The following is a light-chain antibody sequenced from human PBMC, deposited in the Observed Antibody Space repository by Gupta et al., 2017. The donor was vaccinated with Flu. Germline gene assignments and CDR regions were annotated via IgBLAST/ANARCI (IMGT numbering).Light chain of an antibody. CDR3: QHFGDWPFT. CDR1: QSISTY. CDR2: DAS. J-gene: IGKJ3*01. V-gene: IGKV3-11*01. Sequence: EIVLTQSPAILSLSPGERATLSCSASQSISTYLAWFQLKPGQAPRLLIYDASNRVTGIPARFSGSGSGTDFTLTISSLEPEDFAAYYFQHFGDWPFTFGPGTKVDIK.